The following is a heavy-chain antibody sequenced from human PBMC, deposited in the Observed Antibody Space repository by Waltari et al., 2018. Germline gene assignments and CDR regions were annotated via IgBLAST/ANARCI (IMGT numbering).Heavy chain of an antibody. Sequence: QVQLQQWGAGLLKPSETLSLTCAVYGGSFSGYYWSWIRQPPGKGLEWIGEINHSGSTNYNPSLKSRVTTSVDTSKNQFSLKLSSVTAADTAVYYCARGPGAAPGLRVPYYYYMDVWGKGTTVTVSS. V-gene: IGHV4-34*01. D-gene: IGHD6-6*01. CDR3: ARGPGAAPGLRVPYYYYMDV. CDR2: INHSGST. J-gene: IGHJ6*03. CDR1: GGSFSGYY.